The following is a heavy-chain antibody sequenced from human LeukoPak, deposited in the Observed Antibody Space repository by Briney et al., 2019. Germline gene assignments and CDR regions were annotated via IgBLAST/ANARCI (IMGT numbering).Heavy chain of an antibody. V-gene: IGHV3-48*03. CDR1: GFTFRSYE. Sequence: PGGSLRLSCVASGFTFRSYEMNWVRQAPGKGLEWVSYIGRSGIVYYTDSVKGRFIISRDNDKTSLYLQMNSLRAEDTGVYYCARAEYSSSWYYLDYWGQGTLVTVSS. D-gene: IGHD6-13*01. J-gene: IGHJ4*02. CDR2: IGRSGIV. CDR3: ARAEYSSSWYYLDY.